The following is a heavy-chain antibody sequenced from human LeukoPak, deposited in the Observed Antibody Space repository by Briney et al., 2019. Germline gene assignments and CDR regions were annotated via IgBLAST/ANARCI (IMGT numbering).Heavy chain of an antibody. D-gene: IGHD2-21*02. CDR2: IYYSGST. CDR3: ARQKYCGGDCHYWYFDL. V-gene: IGHV4-30-4*01. CDR1: GGSISSGDYY. Sequence: PSQTLSLTCTVSGGSISSGDYYWSWIRQPPGKGLEWIGYIYYSGSTYYNPSLKSRVTISVDTSKNQFSLKLSSVTAADTAVYYCARQKYCGGDCHYWYFDLWGRGTLVTVSS. J-gene: IGHJ2*01.